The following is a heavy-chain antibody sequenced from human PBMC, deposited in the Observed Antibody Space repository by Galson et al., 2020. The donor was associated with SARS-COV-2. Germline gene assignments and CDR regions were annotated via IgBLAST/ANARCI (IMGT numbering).Heavy chain of an antibody. Sequence: GGSLRLSCAASGFSFNSYNMHWVRPAPGKGLEWVALISYDGISTKYADSVKGRFTISRDNSKNTVSLLMNTLRPEDTAVYYCARGGAHTYNDWFFDLWGRGTLVTVSS. V-gene: IGHV3-30-3*01. CDR2: ISYDGIST. CDR1: GFSFNSYN. J-gene: IGHJ2*01. D-gene: IGHD1-26*01. CDR3: ARGGAHTYNDWFFDL.